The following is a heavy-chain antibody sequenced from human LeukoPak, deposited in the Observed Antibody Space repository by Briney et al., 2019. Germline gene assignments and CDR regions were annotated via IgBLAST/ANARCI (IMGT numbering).Heavy chain of an antibody. D-gene: IGHD6-13*01. CDR2: LYRGGST. J-gene: IGHJ3*02. Sequence: HPGGSLRLSCAASGFTVSSKYMSWVRQAPGKGLEWVSGLYRGGSTHYADSVKGRFTISRDNSKNMLYLQMNSLRAEDTAVYYCARDLHSSSWPEAFDIWGQGSMVTVSS. V-gene: IGHV3-66*01. CDR3: ARDLHSSSWPEAFDI. CDR1: GFTVSSKY.